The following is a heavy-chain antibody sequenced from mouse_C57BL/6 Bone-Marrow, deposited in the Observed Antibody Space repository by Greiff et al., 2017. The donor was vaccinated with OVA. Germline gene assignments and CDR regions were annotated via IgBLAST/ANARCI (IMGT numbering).Heavy chain of an antibody. CDR1: GYTFTSYW. CDR2: IYPGSGRT. Sequence: QVQLQQPGAELVKPGASVKMSCKASGYTFTSYWITWVKQRPGQGLEWIGDIYPGSGRTNYNEKFKSKATLTVDKSSRPAYMQLSRLTSEDSAVYYSARSGITTVEGDFAMDYWGQGTSVTVSS. J-gene: IGHJ4*01. CDR3: ARSGITTVEGDFAMDY. V-gene: IGHV1-55*01. D-gene: IGHD1-1*01.